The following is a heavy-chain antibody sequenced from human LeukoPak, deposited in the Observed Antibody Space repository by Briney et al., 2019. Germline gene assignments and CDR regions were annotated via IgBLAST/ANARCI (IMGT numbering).Heavy chain of an antibody. CDR3: ARSMSGGDAFDI. Sequence: GGSLRLSCAASGFTFSFYAMSWVRQAPGKGLEWVSSISSSSSYIYYADSVKGRFTISRDNAKNSLYLQMNSLRAEDTAVYYCARSMSGGDAFDIWGQGTMVTVSS. CDR2: ISSSSSYI. D-gene: IGHD3-10*02. J-gene: IGHJ3*02. CDR1: GFTFSFYA. V-gene: IGHV3-21*01.